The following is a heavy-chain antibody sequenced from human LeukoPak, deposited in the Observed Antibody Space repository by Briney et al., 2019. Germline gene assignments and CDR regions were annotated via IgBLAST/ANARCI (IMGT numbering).Heavy chain of an antibody. D-gene: IGHD1-26*01. V-gene: IGHV3-23*01. CDR2: ISGSGGST. J-gene: IGHJ4*02. Sequence: GGSLRLSCAASGFTFSSYAMSWVRQAPGKGLEWVSAISGSGGSTYYADSVKGRFTVSRDNSKNSLYLQMSSLTAADTAVYYCAKDRSIGTYYTFDHWGQGTLVTVSS. CDR3: AKDRSIGTYYTFDH. CDR1: GFTFSSYA.